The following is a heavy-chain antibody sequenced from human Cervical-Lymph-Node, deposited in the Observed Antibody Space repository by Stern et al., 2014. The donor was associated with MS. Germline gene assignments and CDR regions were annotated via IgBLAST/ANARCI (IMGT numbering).Heavy chain of an antibody. CDR3: ATIGGGDY. J-gene: IGHJ4*02. CDR1: GGSISSSDW. D-gene: IGHD3-16*01. Sequence: VQLEESGPGLVKPSGTLSLTCAVSGGSISSSDWWSWVRQPPGKGLEWIGEIYHSGSTNYNPPLKIQFPISVDKPKNQFPLKLTSVTAADTAVYYCATIGGGDYWGQGILVTVSP. V-gene: IGHV4-4*02. CDR2: IYHSGST.